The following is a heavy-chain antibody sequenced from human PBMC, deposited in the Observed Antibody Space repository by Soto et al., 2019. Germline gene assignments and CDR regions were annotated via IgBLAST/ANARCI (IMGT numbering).Heavy chain of an antibody. D-gene: IGHD1-20*01. V-gene: IGHV5-10-1*01. CDR1: GYSFTSYW. Sequence: ESLKISCKCSGYSFTSYWISWVRQMPGKGLEWMGRIDPSDSYTNYSPSFQGHVTISADKSISTAYLQWSSLKASDTAMYYCARLYNTPYGMDVWGQGTTVTVSS. CDR3: ARLYNTPYGMDV. J-gene: IGHJ6*02. CDR2: IDPSDSYT.